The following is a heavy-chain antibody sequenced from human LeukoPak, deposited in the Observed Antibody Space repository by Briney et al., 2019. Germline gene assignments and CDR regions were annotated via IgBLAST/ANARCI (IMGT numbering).Heavy chain of an antibody. CDR1: GFTFSGSA. V-gene: IGHV3-73*01. CDR2: IRSKADSYTT. D-gene: IGHD6-13*01. J-gene: IGHJ4*02. Sequence: GGSLRLSCAASGFTFSGSAMHWVRQASGKGLEWLGRIRSKADSYTTAYAASVKGRFIVSRDDSKNTAYLQTNSLKTEDTAVYYCRAAADLNDYWGQGTLVTVSS. CDR3: RAAADLNDY.